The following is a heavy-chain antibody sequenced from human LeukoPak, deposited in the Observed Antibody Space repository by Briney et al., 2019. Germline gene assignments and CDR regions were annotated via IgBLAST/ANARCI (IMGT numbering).Heavy chain of an antibody. J-gene: IGHJ4*02. CDR2: IHPLDSDS. CDR1: GYSFTSHW. Sequence: GESLKISCKGSGYSFTSHWIGWIRQMPGKGLEWMGLIHPLDSDSRYSPSFQGQVTMSADKSINNVYLQWSSLTASDTAMYSCARRLLGGSGSFDYWGQGTVVTVSS. D-gene: IGHD3-10*01. V-gene: IGHV5-51*01. CDR3: ARRLLGGSGSFDY.